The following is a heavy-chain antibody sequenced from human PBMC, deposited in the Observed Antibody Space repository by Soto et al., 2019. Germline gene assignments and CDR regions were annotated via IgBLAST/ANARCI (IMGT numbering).Heavy chain of an antibody. CDR2: ISGSGSRT. CDR3: AKGTYRDYVYWDHAFDI. V-gene: IGHV3-23*01. J-gene: IGHJ3*02. D-gene: IGHD4-17*01. Sequence: GGSLRLSCAASGFSFNNHGMHWVRQAPGKGLEWVAAISGSGSRTYYADSVKGRFTFSRDNSKKTLYLQMNSLRAEDTAVYFCAKGTYRDYVYWDHAFDIWGQGTMVTVSS. CDR1: GFSFNNHG.